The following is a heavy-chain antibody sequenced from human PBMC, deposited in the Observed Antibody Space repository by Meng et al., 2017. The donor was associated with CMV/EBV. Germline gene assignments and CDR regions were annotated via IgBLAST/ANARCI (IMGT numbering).Heavy chain of an antibody. CDR2: INPSGGST. J-gene: IGHJ4*02. V-gene: IGHV1-46*01. D-gene: IGHD1-26*01. CDR3: ARESGSVGDY. Sequence: QVQMVQSGAEGQTPVSSVKVSCKASGYSFTRYYMQWVREAPGKGLEWMGIINPSGGSTSYAQKFQSRVTMTRETSTSTVYMELSSLRSEDTAVYYCARESGSVGDYWGQGTLVTVSS. CDR1: GYSFTRYY.